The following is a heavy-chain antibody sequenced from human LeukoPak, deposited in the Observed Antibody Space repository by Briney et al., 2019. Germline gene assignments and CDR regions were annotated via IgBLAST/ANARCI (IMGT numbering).Heavy chain of an antibody. J-gene: IGHJ4*02. CDR1: GFTFSSYS. V-gene: IGHV3-21*01. CDR3: AAKGNGYTGIYVFAH. D-gene: IGHD1-26*01. Sequence: GGSLRLSCAASGFTFSSYSTNWVRQAPGKGLEWVSSISSSSSYIYYADSVKGRFTISRDNAKNSLYLQMNSLRAEDTAVYYCAAKGNGYTGIYVFAHWGQGTLVTVSA. CDR2: ISSSSSYI.